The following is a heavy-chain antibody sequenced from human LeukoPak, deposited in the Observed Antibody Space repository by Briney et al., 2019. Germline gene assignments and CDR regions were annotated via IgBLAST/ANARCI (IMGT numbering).Heavy chain of an antibody. CDR2: IIPIFGTA. CDR1: GGTFSSYA. D-gene: IGHD5-24*01. Sequence: SVKVSCKASGGTFSSYAISWVRQAPGQGLEWMGGIIPIFGTANYAQKFQGRVTITADKSTSTAYMELSSLRSEDTAVYYCARVGGDGYNTGLPENNWFDPWGQGTLVTVSS. CDR3: ARVGGDGYNTGLPENNWFDP. V-gene: IGHV1-69*06. J-gene: IGHJ5*02.